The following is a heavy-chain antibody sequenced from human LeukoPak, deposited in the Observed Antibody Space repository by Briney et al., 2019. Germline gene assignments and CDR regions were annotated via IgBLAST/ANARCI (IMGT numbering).Heavy chain of an antibody. CDR3: ARGVHYYDSGGYYYTY. CDR1: GFTFSSYE. D-gene: IGHD3-22*01. J-gene: IGHJ4*02. CDR2: ISSSGSTI. V-gene: IGHV3-48*03. Sequence: GGSLRLSCAASGFTFSSYEMNWVRQAPGKGLEWVSYISSSGSTIYYADSVKGRFTISRDNAKNSLYLQMNSLRAEDTAVYYCARGVHYYDSGGYYYTYWGQGTLVTVSS.